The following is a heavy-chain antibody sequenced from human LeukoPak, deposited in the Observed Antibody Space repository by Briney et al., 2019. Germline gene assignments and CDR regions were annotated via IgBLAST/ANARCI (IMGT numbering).Heavy chain of an antibody. V-gene: IGHV4-39*07. CDR3: ARDPAVDTAMVLLFDY. CDR1: GGSISSSSYY. J-gene: IGHJ4*02. CDR2: IYYSGST. D-gene: IGHD5-18*01. Sequence: SETLSLTCTVSGGSISSSSYYWGWIRQPPGKGLEWIGSIYYSGSTYYNPSLKSRVTISVDTSKNQFSLKLSSVTAADTAVYYCARDPAVDTAMVLLFDYWGQGTLVTVSS.